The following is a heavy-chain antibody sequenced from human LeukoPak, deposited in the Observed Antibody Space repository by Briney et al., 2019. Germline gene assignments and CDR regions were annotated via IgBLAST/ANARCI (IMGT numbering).Heavy chain of an antibody. CDR2: IRYDGFDK. Sequence: PGGSLRLSCAASGFTFSSYGMHWVRQTPGKGLEWVAFIRYDGFDKCYADSVKGRFTISRDNSKNTLYLQMNSLRAEDTAVYYCAKEKISYTSSSGQGYWGQGTLVTVSS. D-gene: IGHD6-6*01. CDR1: GFTFSSYG. CDR3: AKEKISYTSSSGQGY. J-gene: IGHJ4*02. V-gene: IGHV3-30*02.